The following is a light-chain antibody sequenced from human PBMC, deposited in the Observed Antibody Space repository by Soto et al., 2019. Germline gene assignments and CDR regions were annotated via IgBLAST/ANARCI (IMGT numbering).Light chain of an antibody. CDR2: MAS. V-gene: IGKV1-5*03. J-gene: IGKJ4*01. CDR3: QQYDSYST. Sequence: DIQMTQFPSTLSASVGDRVTITCRASQSISSWLAWYQQKPGRAPNLLIYMASSLASGVPSRFSGSGFGTEFTLTISSLQPDDIAIYYCQQYDSYSTFGGGTKVEIK. CDR1: QSISSW.